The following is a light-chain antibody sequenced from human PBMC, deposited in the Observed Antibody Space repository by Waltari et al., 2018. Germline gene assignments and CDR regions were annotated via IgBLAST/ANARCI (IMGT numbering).Light chain of an antibody. V-gene: IGKV1-5*03. Sequence: DIQMTQSPSTLSASVGDRVTITCRASQSISTWLAWYQQKPGKAPKLLIYEASNVESGVPLRFSGSGSGTEFTLTISSLQPADFATYYCQQYKSYSPWTFGQGTKVEIK. CDR3: QQYKSYSPWT. CDR2: EAS. J-gene: IGKJ1*01. CDR1: QSISTW.